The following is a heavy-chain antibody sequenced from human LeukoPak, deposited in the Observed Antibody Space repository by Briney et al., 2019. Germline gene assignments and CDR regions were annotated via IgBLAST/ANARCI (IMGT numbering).Heavy chain of an antibody. Sequence: GGSLRLSCAASGLTFSGYDMHWVRQAPGKGPEWVAVTSYGGQNERYADSVKGRFTISRDNSKNTLYLQMNSLRAEDTAVYYCARDPTYNYGYYYYYYGMDVWGQGTTVTVSS. CDR1: GLTFSGYD. V-gene: IGHV3-30*03. CDR2: TSYGGQNE. D-gene: IGHD5-18*01. J-gene: IGHJ6*02. CDR3: ARDPTYNYGYYYYYYGMDV.